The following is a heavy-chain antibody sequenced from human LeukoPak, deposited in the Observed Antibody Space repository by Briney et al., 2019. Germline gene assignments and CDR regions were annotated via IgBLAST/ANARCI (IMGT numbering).Heavy chain of an antibody. CDR2: IYYSGST. V-gene: IGHV4-59*01. CDR1: GGSISSYY. D-gene: IGHD1-26*01. CDR3: ARDGIYGMDV. Sequence: SDTLSLTCTVSGGSISSYYWIWIRQPPGKGLECIGYIYYSGSTNYNPSLKSRVTISVDTSKNQFSLKLSSVTAANTAVYYCARDGIYGMDVWGQGTTVTVSS. J-gene: IGHJ6*02.